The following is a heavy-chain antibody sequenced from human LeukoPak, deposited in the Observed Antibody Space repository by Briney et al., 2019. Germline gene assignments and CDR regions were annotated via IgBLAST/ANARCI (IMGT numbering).Heavy chain of an antibody. D-gene: IGHD7-27*01. Sequence: PSETLSLTCTVSGYSISSGYYWGWIRQPPGKGLEWIGSIYYSGSTYYNPSLKSRVTISVDTSKNQFSLKLSSVTAADTAVYYCARCWGSLWYFDLWGRGTLVTVSS. V-gene: IGHV4-38-2*02. CDR2: IYYSGST. CDR1: GYSISSGYY. CDR3: ARCWGSLWYFDL. J-gene: IGHJ2*01.